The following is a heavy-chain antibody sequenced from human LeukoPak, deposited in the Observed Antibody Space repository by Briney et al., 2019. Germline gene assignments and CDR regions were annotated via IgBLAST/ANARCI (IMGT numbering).Heavy chain of an antibody. J-gene: IGHJ4*02. V-gene: IGHV1-2*02. CDR1: GYNFKGYN. CDR2: INPNTGAT. CDR3: ARDLDY. Sequence: ASVKVSCKASGYNFKGYNMHRARQAPGQGLEWMGWINPNTGATKYAQKFQGRVTMTRDTSINTAYMELSRLRFDDTAMYYCARDLDYWGQGTLVTVPS.